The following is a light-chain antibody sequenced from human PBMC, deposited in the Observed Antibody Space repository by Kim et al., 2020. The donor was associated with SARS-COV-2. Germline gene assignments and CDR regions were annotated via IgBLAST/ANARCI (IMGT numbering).Light chain of an antibody. V-gene: IGLV2-14*01. CDR2: DVS. CDR1: SSDIGLYNY. J-gene: IGLJ1*01. Sequence: QSALTQPASVSGSPGQSITMSCTETSSDIGLYNYVSWYQQHPGKAPKLMIYDVSKRPSGVSNRFSGSKSGNTASLTISGLQTEDEADYYCNSYTSSRTYVFGTGTKVTVL. CDR3: NSYTSSRTYV.